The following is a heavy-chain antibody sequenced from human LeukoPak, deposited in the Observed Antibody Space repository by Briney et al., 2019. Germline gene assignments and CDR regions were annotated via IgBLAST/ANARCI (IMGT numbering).Heavy chain of an antibody. J-gene: IGHJ4*02. D-gene: IGHD3-10*01. Sequence: GGSLRLSCAASGFTFSNAWMSWVRQAPGKGLEWVGRIKSITDGGTTDYAAPVKGRFTISRDDSKNTLYLQMNSLKTEDTAVYYCTADYGSGSYDYWGQGTLVTVSS. V-gene: IGHV3-15*01. CDR3: TADYGSGSYDY. CDR1: GFTFSNAW. CDR2: IKSITDGGTT.